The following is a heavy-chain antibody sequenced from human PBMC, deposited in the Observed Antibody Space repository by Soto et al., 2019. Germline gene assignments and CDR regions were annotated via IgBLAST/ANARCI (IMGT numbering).Heavy chain of an antibody. CDR2: INPNSGGT. CDR1: GYTSTGYY. Sequence: ASVKVSCKASGYTSTGYYMHWVRQAPGQGLEWMGWINPNSGGTNYAQKFQGWVTMTRDTSISTAYMELSRLRSDDTAVYYCARVGQLPRKGAFDIWGQGTMVTVSS. V-gene: IGHV1-2*04. D-gene: IGHD2-2*01. J-gene: IGHJ3*02. CDR3: ARVGQLPRKGAFDI.